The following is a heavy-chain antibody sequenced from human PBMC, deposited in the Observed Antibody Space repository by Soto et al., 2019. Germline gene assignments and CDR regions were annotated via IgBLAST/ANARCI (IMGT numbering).Heavy chain of an antibody. Sequence: PGGSLILSCAASGFTFSSYWMHWVRQAPGKGLVWVSRINSDGSSTSYADSVKGRFTISRDNAKNTLYLQMNSLRAEDTAVYYCLTRTHDFHVDYWGQGTLVTVPS. J-gene: IGHJ4*02. CDR2: INSDGSST. CDR1: GFTFSSYW. V-gene: IGHV3-74*01. CDR3: LTRTHDFHVDY. D-gene: IGHD1-7*01.